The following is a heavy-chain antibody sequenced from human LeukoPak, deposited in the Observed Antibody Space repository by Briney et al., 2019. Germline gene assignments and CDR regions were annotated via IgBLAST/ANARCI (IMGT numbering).Heavy chain of an antibody. V-gene: IGHV4-34*01. CDR1: GGSFSGYY. D-gene: IGHD5-18*01. CDR3: AIGLQLWRRGFGYYYYYMDV. J-gene: IGHJ6*03. Sequence: SETLSLTCAVSGGSFSGYYWSWIRQPPGKGLEWIGEINHSGSTNYNPSLKSRVTISVDTSKNQFSLKLSSVTAADTDVYYCAIGLQLWRRGFGYYYYYMDVWVKGTTVTDSS. CDR2: INHSGST.